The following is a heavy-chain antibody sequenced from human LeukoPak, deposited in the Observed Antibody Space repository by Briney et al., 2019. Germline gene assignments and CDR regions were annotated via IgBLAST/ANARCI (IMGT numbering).Heavy chain of an antibody. J-gene: IGHJ6*03. CDR2: FDPEDGET. V-gene: IGHV1-24*01. CDR3: ARGRAARPTQSNYYYYYMDV. D-gene: IGHD6-6*01. Sequence: ASVKVSCKVSGYTLTELSMHWVRQAPGKGLEWMGGFDPEDGETIYAQKFQGRVTMTEDTSTDTAYMELSSLRSEDTAVYYCARGRAARPTQSNYYYYYMDVWGKGTTVTVSS. CDR1: GYTLTELS.